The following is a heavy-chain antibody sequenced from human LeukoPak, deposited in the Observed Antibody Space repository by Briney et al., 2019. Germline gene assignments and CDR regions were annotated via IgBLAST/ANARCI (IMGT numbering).Heavy chain of an antibody. CDR2: FDPEDGET. J-gene: IGHJ4*02. Sequence: GASVTVSCKVSGYTLTELSMHWVRQAPGKGLEWMGGFDPEDGETIYAQKFQGRVTMTEDTFTDTAYMELSSLRSEDTAVYYCASQGVRPLAFDYWGQGTLVTVSS. CDR3: ASQGVRPLAFDY. V-gene: IGHV1-24*01. D-gene: IGHD3-10*01. CDR1: GYTLTELS.